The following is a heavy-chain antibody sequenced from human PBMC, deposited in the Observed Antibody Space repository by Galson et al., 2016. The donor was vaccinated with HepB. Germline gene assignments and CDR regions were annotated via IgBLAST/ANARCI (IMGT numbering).Heavy chain of an antibody. CDR3: ATLAGWDAPFDV. CDR1: EYNLLNFW. V-gene: IGHV5-51*01. D-gene: IGHD6-19*01. Sequence: QSGAEVKKPGESLRISCEASEYNLLNFWIGWVRQVPGEGLEWMGIVSLDDSDTSYSPSFEGHVTITADKSLATAFLQWRTLKSSDTAIYFCATLAGWDAPFDVWGRGTVVTVS. J-gene: IGHJ3*01. CDR2: VSLDDSDT.